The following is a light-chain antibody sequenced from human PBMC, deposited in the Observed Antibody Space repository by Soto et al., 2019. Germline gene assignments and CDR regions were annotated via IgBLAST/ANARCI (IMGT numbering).Light chain of an antibody. Sequence: QSVLTQPASVSGSPGQSITISCTGTTSDIGAYNYVSWYQQYPGKAPKLILYEVNIRPSGVSNRFSGSKSGDTASLTISGLQAADEADFYCSSYTTSDTHVFGSGTKLTVL. CDR1: TSDIGAYNY. V-gene: IGLV2-14*01. J-gene: IGLJ1*01. CDR2: EVN. CDR3: SSYTTSDTHV.